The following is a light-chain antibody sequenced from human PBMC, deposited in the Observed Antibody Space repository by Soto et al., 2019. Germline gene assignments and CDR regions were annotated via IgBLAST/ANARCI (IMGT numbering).Light chain of an antibody. CDR3: QQYGSSPTWT. V-gene: IGKV3-20*01. J-gene: IGKJ1*01. Sequence: EIVLTQSPGTLSLSPGERATLSCRASQSVSSSYLAWYQQKPGQAPWLLIYGASSRATGIPDRFSGSGSGTDFTLTISRLEPEDFAVYYCQQYGSSPTWTFGQGNKVELK. CDR2: GAS. CDR1: QSVSSSY.